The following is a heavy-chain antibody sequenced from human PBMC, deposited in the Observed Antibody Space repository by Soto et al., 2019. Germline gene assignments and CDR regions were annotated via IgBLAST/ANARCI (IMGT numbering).Heavy chain of an antibody. J-gene: IGHJ4*02. D-gene: IGHD3-22*01. CDR1: GFTFSDYY. CDR3: ARDLGYYERSGYFDY. Sequence: GGSLRLSCAASGFTFSDYYMSWIRQAPGKGLGWVSYIGSSDNIIYYADSVKGRFTISRDNAKNSLYLQMNSLRAEDTAVYYCARDLGYYERSGYFDYWGQGTLVTLSS. V-gene: IGHV3-11*01. CDR2: IGSSDNII.